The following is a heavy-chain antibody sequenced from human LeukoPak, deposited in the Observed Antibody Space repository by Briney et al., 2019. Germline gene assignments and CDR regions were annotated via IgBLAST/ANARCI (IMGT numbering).Heavy chain of an antibody. J-gene: IGHJ4*02. CDR2: ISGDGGST. V-gene: IGHV3-43*02. CDR1: GFTFDDYA. D-gene: IGHD4-23*01. Sequence: SGGSLRLSCAASGFTFDDYAMHWVRQAPGKGLEWVSLISGDGGSTYYADSVKGRFTISRDNSKNSLYLQMNSLRTEDTALYYCAKDMALYGGNWLSLDYWRQGTLVTVS. CDR3: AKDMALYGGNWLSLDY.